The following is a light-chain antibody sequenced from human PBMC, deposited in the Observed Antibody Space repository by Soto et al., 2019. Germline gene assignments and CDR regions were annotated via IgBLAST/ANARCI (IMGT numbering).Light chain of an antibody. Sequence: LTQPASVSGSPGQSITISCTGTSSDVGGYNYVSWYQQHPGKAPKLMIYDVSNRPSGVSNRFSGSKSGNTASLTISGLQAEDDFFYDCSSSTINSLSLYV. J-gene: IGLJ1*01. CDR2: DVS. CDR1: SSDVGGYNY. V-gene: IGLV2-14*01. CDR3: SSSTINSLSLYV.